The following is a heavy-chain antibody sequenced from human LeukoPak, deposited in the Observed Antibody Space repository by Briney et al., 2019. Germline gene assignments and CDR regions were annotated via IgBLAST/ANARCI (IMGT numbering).Heavy chain of an antibody. Sequence: GGSLRLSCAASGFTFSSYWMSWVRQAPGKGLEWVGRTRNKANSYTTEYAASVKGRFTISRDDSKNSLYLQMNSLKTEDTAVYYCAREKVYCGGDCNWYFDLWGRGTLVTVSS. J-gene: IGHJ2*01. V-gene: IGHV3-72*01. CDR3: AREKVYCGGDCNWYFDL. CDR1: GFTFSSYW. CDR2: TRNKANSYTT. D-gene: IGHD2-21*02.